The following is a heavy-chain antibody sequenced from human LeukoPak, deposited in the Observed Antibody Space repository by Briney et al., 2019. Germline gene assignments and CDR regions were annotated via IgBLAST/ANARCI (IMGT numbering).Heavy chain of an antibody. V-gene: IGHV3-64*01. CDR2: ISSNGGST. J-gene: IGHJ4*02. Sequence: PGGSLRLSCAASGFTFSSYAMHWVHQAPGKGLEYVSAISSNGGSTYYANSVKGRFTISRDNSKNTLFLQMGSLRAEDMAVYYCARGGSIAARPIDYWGQGTLVTVSS. D-gene: IGHD6-6*01. CDR1: GFTFSSYA. CDR3: ARGGSIAARPIDY.